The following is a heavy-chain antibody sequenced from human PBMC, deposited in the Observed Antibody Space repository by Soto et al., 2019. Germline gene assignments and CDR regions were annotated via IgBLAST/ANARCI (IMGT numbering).Heavy chain of an antibody. CDR3: AKDQGIAASHGID. Sequence: QLVETGGGLIQPGTSLTLSCAASGFSVSRNYMTWVRQAPGKGLEWVSFVYSGGATFYADSVKGRLTISRDNSKNTVYLQMNSLRAEETAVYYCAKDQGIAASHGIDWGQGTMVTVSS. CDR1: GFSVSRNY. CDR2: VYSGGAT. V-gene: IGHV3-53*05. J-gene: IGHJ3*01. D-gene: IGHD6-13*01.